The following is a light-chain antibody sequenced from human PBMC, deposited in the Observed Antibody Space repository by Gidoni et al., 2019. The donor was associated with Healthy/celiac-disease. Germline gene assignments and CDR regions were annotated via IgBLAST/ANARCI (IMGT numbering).Light chain of an antibody. CDR1: QSISSY. CDR3: QQSYSTPYT. V-gene: IGKV1-39*01. CDR2: AAS. Sequence: EIQMTQSPSSLSASVGDRVTITCRESQSISSYLNWYQQKPGKAPKLLIYAASSLQSGVPSRISGSGSGTDFTLTISSLQPEDFATYYCQQSYSTPYTFGLGTKLEIK. J-gene: IGKJ2*01.